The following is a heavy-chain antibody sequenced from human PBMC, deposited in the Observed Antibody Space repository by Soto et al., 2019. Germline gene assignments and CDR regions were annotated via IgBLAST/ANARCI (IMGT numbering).Heavy chain of an antibody. CDR2: ISGTGDSK. Sequence: QVQLVESGGTLVKPGGSLRLSCAASGFFFSGYYLSWIRQAPGKGLECVAYISGTGDSKYYADSVEGRFTISRDNPKISLYLQMNSLRAEDAAVYYCAIGGGQIYYKGLDVWGQGTTVTASS. CDR1: GFFFSGYY. J-gene: IGHJ6*02. D-gene: IGHD3-10*01. CDR3: AIGGGQIYYKGLDV. V-gene: IGHV3-11*01.